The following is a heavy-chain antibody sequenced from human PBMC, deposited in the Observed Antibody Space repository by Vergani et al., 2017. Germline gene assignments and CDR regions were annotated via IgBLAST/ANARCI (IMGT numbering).Heavy chain of an antibody. D-gene: IGHD2/OR15-2a*01. CDR1: GFTFSSYS. CDR3: ARDADTVRYFDY. CDR2: ISSSSSTI. Sequence: VQLVESGGGLVQPGGSLRLSCAASGFTFSSYSMNWVRQAPGKGLEWVSDISSSSSTIYYADSVKGRFTISRDNAKNSLYMQMNSLRAEDTAVYYCARDADTVRYFDYWGQGTLVTVSS. J-gene: IGHJ4*02. V-gene: IGHV3-48*01.